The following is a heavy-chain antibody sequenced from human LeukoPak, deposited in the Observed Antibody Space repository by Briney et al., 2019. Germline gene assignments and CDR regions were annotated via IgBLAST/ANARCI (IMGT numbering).Heavy chain of an antibody. CDR3: ARVAAAAKGDAFDI. J-gene: IGHJ3*02. CDR2: IIPIFGTA. V-gene: IGHV1-69*05. Sequence: ASVKVSCKASGGTFISYAISWVRQAPGQGLEWMGRIIPIFGTANYAQKFQGRVTITTDESTSTAYMELSSLRSEDTAVYYCARVAAAAKGDAFDIWGQGTMVTVSS. CDR1: GGTFISYA. D-gene: IGHD6-13*01.